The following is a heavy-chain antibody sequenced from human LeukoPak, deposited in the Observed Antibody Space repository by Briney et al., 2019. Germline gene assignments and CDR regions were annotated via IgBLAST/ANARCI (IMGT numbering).Heavy chain of an antibody. CDR2: INHRGST. Sequence: PSETLSLTCAVYGGSFSDYYWSWIRQPPGKGLEWIGEINHRGSTNYNPSLKSRVTISVDTSKKQLSLKLSSVTAADTAVYYCARDGYCSSTSCSDYWGQGTLVTVSS. J-gene: IGHJ4*02. CDR1: GGSFSDYY. V-gene: IGHV4-34*01. CDR3: ARDGYCSSTSCSDY. D-gene: IGHD2-2*01.